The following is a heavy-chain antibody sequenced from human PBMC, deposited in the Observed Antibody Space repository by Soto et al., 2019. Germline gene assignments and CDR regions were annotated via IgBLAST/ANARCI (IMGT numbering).Heavy chain of an antibody. CDR2: ISNSGST. D-gene: IGHD3-22*01. J-gene: IGHJ5*02. V-gene: IGHV4-30-4*01. CDR1: GGSISSGDYY. Sequence: SETLSLTCSVSGGSISSGDYYWEWIRQPPGKGLEWIGYISNSGSTYYGPSLNSRITMSLDTSKNEFSLRLYSVTAADTAVYYCVRGDTSGYYNWFDPWGQGSLVTVSS. CDR3: VRGDTSGYYNWFDP.